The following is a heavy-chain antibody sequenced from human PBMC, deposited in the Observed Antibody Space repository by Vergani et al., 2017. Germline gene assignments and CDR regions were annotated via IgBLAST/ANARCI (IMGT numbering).Heavy chain of an antibody. V-gene: IGHV1-46*03. CDR3: ARAAYGLLTGYRY. CDR1: GYTFSNYY. D-gene: IGHD3-9*01. Sequence: QVQVVQSGAEVKKSGASVKVSCKTSGYTFSNYYMHWVRQAPGQGLEWMGIINPSGGHTNYAPKFQGRVTMTRATSTSTVYMELSSLRSEETAIYYCARAAYGLLTGYRYWGQGTLVTVSA. J-gene: IGHJ4*02. CDR2: INPSGGHT.